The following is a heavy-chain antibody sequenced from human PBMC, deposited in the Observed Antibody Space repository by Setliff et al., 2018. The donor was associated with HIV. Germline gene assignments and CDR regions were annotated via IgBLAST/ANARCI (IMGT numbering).Heavy chain of an antibody. CDR2: VYHSGST. CDR3: ARGKGSSWYGGYFDY. Sequence: SETLSLTCTVSAASIRNSYWTWIRQPPGKGLEWIGSVYHSGSTYYNPSLKSRVTISVDTSKNQFSLKLSSVTAADTAVYYCARGKGSSWYGGYFDYWGQGTLVTVSS. V-gene: IGHV4-59*05. J-gene: IGHJ4*02. D-gene: IGHD6-13*01. CDR1: AASIRNSY.